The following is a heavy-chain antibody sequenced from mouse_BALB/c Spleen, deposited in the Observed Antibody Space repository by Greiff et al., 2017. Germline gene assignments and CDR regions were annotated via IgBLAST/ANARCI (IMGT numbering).Heavy chain of an antibody. CDR1: GFDFSRYW. D-gene: IGHD1-2*01. CDR3: ARLDYGYYAMDY. V-gene: IGHV4-2*02. CDR2: INPGSSTI. Sequence: EVMLVESGGGLVQPGGSLNLSCAASGFDFSRYWMSWARQAPGKGQEWIGEINPGSSTINYTPSLKDKFIISRDNAKNTLYLQMSKVRSEDTALYYCARLDYGYYAMDYWGQGTSVTVSS. J-gene: IGHJ4*01.